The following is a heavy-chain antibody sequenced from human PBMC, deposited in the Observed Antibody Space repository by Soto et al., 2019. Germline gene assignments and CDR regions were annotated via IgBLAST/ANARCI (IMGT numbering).Heavy chain of an antibody. CDR2: ISGSGGST. V-gene: IGHV3-23*01. CDR3: AAQPKPIVVATAFDY. D-gene: IGHD3-22*01. Sequence: GGSLRLSCAASGFTFSSYAMSWVRQAPGKGLEWVSAISGSGGSTYYADSVKGRFTISRDNSKNTLYLQMNSLRAEDTAVYYCAAQPKPIVVATAFDYWGQGILVTVSS. CDR1: GFTFSSYA. J-gene: IGHJ4*02.